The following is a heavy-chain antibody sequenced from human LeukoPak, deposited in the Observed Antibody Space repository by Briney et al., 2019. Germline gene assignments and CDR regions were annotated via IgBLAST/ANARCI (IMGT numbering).Heavy chain of an antibody. Sequence: ASVKVSCKASGYTFTSYGISWLRQAPGQGLEWMGWISAYNGNTNYAQKLQGRVTMTTDTSTSTAYMELRSLRSDDTAVYYCASLGYCSSTSCYTHYYYGMDVWGQGTTVTVSS. CDR3: ASLGYCSSTSCYTHYYYGMDV. D-gene: IGHD2-2*02. CDR2: ISAYNGNT. V-gene: IGHV1-18*01. J-gene: IGHJ6*02. CDR1: GYTFTSYG.